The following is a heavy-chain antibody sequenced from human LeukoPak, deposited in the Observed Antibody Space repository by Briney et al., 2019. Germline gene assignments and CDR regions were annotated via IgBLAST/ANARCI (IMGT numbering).Heavy chain of an antibody. D-gene: IGHD3-10*01. CDR3: ATFYYGYPYYFDS. Sequence: GGSLRLSCAASGFTFSDYYMSWIRQAPGKGLEWISYISSSGSTIYYADSVRGRFTVSRDNAKNSLYLQMNSLRAEDTAVYYCATFYYGYPYYFDSWGQGTLVTVSS. V-gene: IGHV3-11*01. CDR1: GFTFSDYY. CDR2: ISSSGSTI. J-gene: IGHJ4*02.